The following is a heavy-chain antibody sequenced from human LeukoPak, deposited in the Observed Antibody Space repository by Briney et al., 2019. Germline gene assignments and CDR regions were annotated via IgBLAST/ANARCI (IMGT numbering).Heavy chain of an antibody. CDR1: GYSFTSSG. CDR2: IGKGNT. J-gene: IGHJ4*02. V-gene: IGHV1-18*01. Sequence: ASVKVSCKASGYSFTSSGITWVRQAPGQGLEWMGWIGKGNTDYAQKFQGRVTMATDTSTSTAYMELRSLRSDDTAVYYCARQGYDSSGYYHFPFDSWGQGTLVTVSS. CDR3: ARQGYDSSGYYHFPFDS. D-gene: IGHD3-22*01.